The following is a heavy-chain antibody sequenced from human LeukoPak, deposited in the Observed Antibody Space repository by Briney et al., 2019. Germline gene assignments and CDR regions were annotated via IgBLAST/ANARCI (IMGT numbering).Heavy chain of an antibody. Sequence: WGALRISCAASGFTFSSYAMSWGRQSPGNWLALVSPISGSGGSTYYADSVKGRFTISRDNSKNTLYLQMNSLRAEDTAVYYCAKDYVTMVRGVADAFDIWGQGTMVTVSS. CDR2: ISGSGGST. V-gene: IGHV3-23*01. CDR3: AKDYVTMVRGVADAFDI. CDR1: GFTFSSYA. D-gene: IGHD3-10*01. J-gene: IGHJ3*02.